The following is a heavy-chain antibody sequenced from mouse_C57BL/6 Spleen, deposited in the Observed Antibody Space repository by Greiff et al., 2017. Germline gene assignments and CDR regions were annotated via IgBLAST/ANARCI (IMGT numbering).Heavy chain of an antibody. CDR2: IHPSDSDT. Sequence: VQLQQPGAELLKPGASVKVSCKASGYTFTSYWMHWVKQRPGQGLEWIGRIHPSDSDTNYNQKFKGKATLTVDKSSSTAYMQLSSLTSEDSAVYYCAIRYYGSSYEFAYWGQGTLVTVSA. CDR3: AIRYYGSSYEFAY. V-gene: IGHV1-74*01. CDR1: GYTFTSYW. J-gene: IGHJ3*01. D-gene: IGHD1-1*01.